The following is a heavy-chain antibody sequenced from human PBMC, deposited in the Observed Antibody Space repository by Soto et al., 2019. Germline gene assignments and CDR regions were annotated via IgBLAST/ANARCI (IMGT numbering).Heavy chain of an antibody. Sequence: QVQLMQSGAEVKKPGSSVKVSCKASGGTFTSYAISWVRQAPGQGLEWMGGITPIFGTANYEQKFQGRVTNTADGYTSTASMELSSLSSEDTAVYYCARRRFSGTYYFDYWGQGTLVTVSS. CDR1: GGTFTSYA. CDR3: ARRRFSGTYYFDY. J-gene: IGHJ4*02. CDR2: ITPIFGTA. V-gene: IGHV1-69*01. D-gene: IGHD1-26*01.